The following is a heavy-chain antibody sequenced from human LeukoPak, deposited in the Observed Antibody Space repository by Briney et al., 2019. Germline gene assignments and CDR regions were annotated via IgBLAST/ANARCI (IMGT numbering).Heavy chain of an antibody. V-gene: IGHV4-59*01. Sequence: SETLSLTCTVSGDSISSYYWSWIRQPPGKGLEWIGYIYFSGSTNYNPSLNSRVTISVDTSKNQFSLKLSSVTAADTALYYCARGYGSGTYYFSNEYYFDYWGQGTLVTVSS. D-gene: IGHD3-10*01. J-gene: IGHJ4*02. CDR1: GDSISSYY. CDR3: ARGYGSGTYYFSNEYYFDY. CDR2: IYFSGST.